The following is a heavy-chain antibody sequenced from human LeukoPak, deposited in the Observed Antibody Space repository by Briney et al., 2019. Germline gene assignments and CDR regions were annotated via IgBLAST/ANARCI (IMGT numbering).Heavy chain of an antibody. V-gene: IGHV1-2*02. J-gene: IGHJ4*02. Sequence: ASVKVSCTASGYTFTHYFAHWVRQAPGHGLQWMGWINTNTGATSYPQKFQGRDTITRDTSISTAYMELRSLTSDDTAIYYCVRDGGSGSPYDFWGQGTLVTVSS. CDR3: VRDGGSGSPYDF. CDR1: GYTFTHYF. D-gene: IGHD3-10*01. CDR2: INTNTGAT.